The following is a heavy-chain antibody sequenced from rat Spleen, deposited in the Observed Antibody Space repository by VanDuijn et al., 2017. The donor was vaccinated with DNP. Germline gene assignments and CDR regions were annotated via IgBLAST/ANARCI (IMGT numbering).Heavy chain of an antibody. J-gene: IGHJ2*01. D-gene: IGHD1-1*01. CDR3: VTWSVVVY. V-gene: IGHV5-31*01. CDR2: ITDNGGNT. CDR1: GFIFNNFW. Sequence: EVQLVESGGDLVQSGRSLKLSCVASGFIFNNFWMTWMRQVPGNGLEWVATITDNGGNTYYADSVKGRFTISRDNAKDTLYLQMNSLRSEDTATYYCVTWSVVVYWGQGVMVTVSS.